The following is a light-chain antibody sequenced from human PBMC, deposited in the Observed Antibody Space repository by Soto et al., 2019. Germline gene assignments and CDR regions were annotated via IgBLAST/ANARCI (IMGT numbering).Light chain of an antibody. CDR2: EDN. V-gene: IGLV6-57*02. CDR1: SGSIASNY. CDR3: QSYDSSNRV. Sequence: NFMLTQPHSVSESPGKTVTISCTGSSGSIASNYVQWYQQRPGSAPTTVIYEDNQRPSGVPDRFSGSIDSSSNSASLTISGLKTEDEADYYCQSYDSSNRVFGSGTQLTVL. J-gene: IGLJ6*01.